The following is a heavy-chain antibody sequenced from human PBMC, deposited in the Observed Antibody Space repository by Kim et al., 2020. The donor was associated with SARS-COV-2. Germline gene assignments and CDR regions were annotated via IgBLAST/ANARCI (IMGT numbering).Heavy chain of an antibody. CDR3: ARGGPGLRCFDY. D-gene: IGHD3-16*01. CDR2: N. Sequence: NDYAVSVKSRITINPDTSKNQFSLQLNSVTPEDTAVYYCARGGPGLRCFDYWGQGTLVTVSS. V-gene: IGHV6-1*01. J-gene: IGHJ4*02.